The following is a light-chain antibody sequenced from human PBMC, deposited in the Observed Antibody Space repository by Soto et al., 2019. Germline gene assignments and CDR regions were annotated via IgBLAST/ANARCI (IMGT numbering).Light chain of an antibody. CDR3: AAWDSSLNAHLL. V-gene: IGLV1-44*01. J-gene: IGLJ2*01. CDR1: SSNIGSNP. Sequence: QSVLTQPPSASGTPGQRVTISCSGSSSNIGSNPVNWYQQLPGTAPKPLIYSNNQRPSGVPDRFSGSKSGTSASLAISALQSEDEADYYCAAWDSSLNAHLLFGGGTKVTVL. CDR2: SNN.